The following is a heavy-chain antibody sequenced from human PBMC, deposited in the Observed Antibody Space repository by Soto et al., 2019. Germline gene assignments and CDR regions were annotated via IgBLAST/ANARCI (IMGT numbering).Heavy chain of an antibody. J-gene: IGHJ4*02. CDR3: ARDTTNLAFDY. V-gene: IGHV4-4*07. Sequence: PSETLSLTCTVSSESIRRDYWNWIRQPAGKGLEWIGRIYTSGNTYYNPSLKSRVSMALDTSKNQFSLNLTSVTAADTAIYYCARDTTNLAFDYWGPGILVTVSS. CDR2: IYTSGNT. D-gene: IGHD1-26*01. CDR1: SESIRRDY.